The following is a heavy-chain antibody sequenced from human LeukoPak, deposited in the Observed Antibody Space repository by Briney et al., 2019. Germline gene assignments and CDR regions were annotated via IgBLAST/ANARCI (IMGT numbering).Heavy chain of an antibody. V-gene: IGHV3-23*01. CDR1: GFTFSSYA. Sequence: PGGSLRLSCAASGFTFSSYAMSWVRQAPGKGLEWVSAISGSGGSTYYADSVKGRFTISRDNSKNTLYLQMNSLRAEDTAVYYCARDLKSSGSIHSYYYMDVWGKGTTVTISS. J-gene: IGHJ6*03. D-gene: IGHD3-22*01. CDR3: ARDLKSSGSIHSYYYMDV. CDR2: ISGSGGST.